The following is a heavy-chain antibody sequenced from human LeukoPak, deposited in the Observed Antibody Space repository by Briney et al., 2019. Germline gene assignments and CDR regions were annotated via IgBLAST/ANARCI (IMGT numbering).Heavy chain of an antibody. Sequence: PGGSLRLSCAASGFSFSFYRMDWVRQAPGKGLEWVSSISSSSSYIYYADSVKGRFTISRDNAKNSLYLQMNSLRAEDTAVYYCARADYYDSSGPIFYNWFDPWGQGTLVTVSS. V-gene: IGHV3-21*01. D-gene: IGHD3-22*01. CDR2: ISSSSSYI. J-gene: IGHJ5*02. CDR3: ARADYYDSSGPIFYNWFDP. CDR1: GFSFSFYR.